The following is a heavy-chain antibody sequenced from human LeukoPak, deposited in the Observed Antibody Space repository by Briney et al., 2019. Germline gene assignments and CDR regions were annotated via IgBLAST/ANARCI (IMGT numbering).Heavy chain of an antibody. V-gene: IGHV5-51*01. Sequence: GESLKISCKGSGYSFTDYWSGWVRQMPGKGLEWMTIINPRDSDTRYSPSFQGQVTISVDKSINTAYLQWSSLKASDTAMYYCARQGLGVATDYWGQGTLVTVSS. J-gene: IGHJ4*02. CDR1: GYSFTDYW. CDR2: INPRDSDT. CDR3: ARQGLGVATDY. D-gene: IGHD2-21*01.